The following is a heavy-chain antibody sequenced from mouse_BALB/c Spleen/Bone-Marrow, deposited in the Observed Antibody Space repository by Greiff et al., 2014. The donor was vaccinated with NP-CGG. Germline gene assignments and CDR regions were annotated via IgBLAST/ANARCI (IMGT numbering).Heavy chain of an antibody. Sequence: VQLQQSGAELVKPGASVKLSCTASGFNIKDTYVHWVKQRPEQGLEWIGRIDPANGNTKCDPKFQGKATITADTSSNTAYLQLSSLTSEDTAVYYCAAYYYGSSQFAYWGQGTLVTVSA. CDR2: IDPANGNT. CDR1: GFNIKDTY. CDR3: AAYYYGSSQFAY. D-gene: IGHD1-1*01. J-gene: IGHJ3*01. V-gene: IGHV14-3*02.